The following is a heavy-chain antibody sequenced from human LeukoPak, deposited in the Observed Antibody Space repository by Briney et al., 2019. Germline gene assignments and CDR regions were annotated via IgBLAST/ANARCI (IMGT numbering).Heavy chain of an antibody. CDR2: IRSNANSYAT. J-gene: IGHJ3*02. V-gene: IGHV3-73*01. CDR3: TRRRTTWIQLWSSRGAFDI. D-gene: IGHD5-18*01. CDR1: GFTFSGSA. Sequence: GGSLRLSCAASGFTFSGSAMHWVRQASGKGLEWVGRIRSNANSYATAYAASVKGRFTISRDDSKNTAYLQMNSLKTEDTAVYYCTRRRTTWIQLWSSRGAFDIWGQGTMVTVSS.